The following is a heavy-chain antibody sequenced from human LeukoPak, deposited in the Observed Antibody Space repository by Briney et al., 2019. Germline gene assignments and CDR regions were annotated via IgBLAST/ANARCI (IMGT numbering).Heavy chain of an antibody. CDR3: AREDGYSGYDSHDY. Sequence: GGSLRLSCATSGFTFTTFWMHWVRQAPGKGLVWVSRINHDGSSTNYADSVKGRFTISRDNAKNTVYLQMNSLRAEDTAVYYCAREDGYSGYDSHDYWGQGTLVTVSS. CDR2: INHDGSST. D-gene: IGHD5-12*01. CDR1: GFTFTTFW. J-gene: IGHJ4*02. V-gene: IGHV3-74*01.